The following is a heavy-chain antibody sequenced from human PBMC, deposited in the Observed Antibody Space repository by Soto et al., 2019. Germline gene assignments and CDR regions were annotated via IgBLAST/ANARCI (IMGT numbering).Heavy chain of an antibody. J-gene: IGHJ4*02. Sequence: EVQLVESGGGLVQPGGSLRLSCAASGFTFSDYYMSWVRQAPGKGLEWVANVKLDGSEKYYVDSVKGRFAVSRDNAKNSLYLQMYSLRAEDTAVYYCAREERGQVFDYWGQGALVTVSS. D-gene: IGHD1-1*01. CDR1: GFTFSDYY. CDR2: VKLDGSEK. V-gene: IGHV3-7*04. CDR3: AREERGQVFDY.